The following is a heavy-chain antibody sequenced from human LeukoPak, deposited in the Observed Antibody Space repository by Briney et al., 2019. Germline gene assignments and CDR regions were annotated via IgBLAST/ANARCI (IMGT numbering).Heavy chain of an antibody. Sequence: GASLQISCKGSGSIFTSYWIGWVRQLPGKGLEWMGIIYPGDSDTRYSPSFQGQVTISADKSISTAYLQWSSLKASDTAMYYCATRGGDGYNYYFDYWGQGTLVTVSS. CDR1: GSIFTSYW. D-gene: IGHD5-24*01. CDR3: ATRGGDGYNYYFDY. J-gene: IGHJ4*02. V-gene: IGHV5-51*01. CDR2: IYPGDSDT.